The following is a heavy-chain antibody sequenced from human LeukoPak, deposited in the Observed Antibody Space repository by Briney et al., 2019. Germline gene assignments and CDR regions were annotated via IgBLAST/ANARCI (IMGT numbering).Heavy chain of an antibody. CDR1: GFTFSSYS. J-gene: IGHJ4*02. V-gene: IGHV3-21*01. Sequence: GGSLRLSCAASGFTFSSYSMNWVRQAPGKGLEWVSSISSSSSYIYYADSVKARFTISRDNAKNSLYLQMNSLRAEDTAVYYCASYDTDVLGDYWGQGTLVTVSS. CDR2: ISSSSSYI. D-gene: IGHD3-9*01. CDR3: ASYDTDVLGDY.